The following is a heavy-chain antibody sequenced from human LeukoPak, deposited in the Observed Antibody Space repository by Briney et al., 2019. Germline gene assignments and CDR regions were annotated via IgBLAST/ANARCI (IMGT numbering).Heavy chain of an antibody. V-gene: IGHV1-2*02. Sequence: GASVKVSCKASGYTFTGYYMHWVRQAPGQGLEWMGWINPNSGGTNYAQKFQGRVTMTRDTSISTAYMELSRLRSDDTAVYYCARDGGRSGSHGGIDYWGQGTLVTVSS. CDR1: GYTFTGYY. CDR2: INPNSGGT. D-gene: IGHD3-10*01. J-gene: IGHJ4*02. CDR3: ARDGGRSGSHGGIDY.